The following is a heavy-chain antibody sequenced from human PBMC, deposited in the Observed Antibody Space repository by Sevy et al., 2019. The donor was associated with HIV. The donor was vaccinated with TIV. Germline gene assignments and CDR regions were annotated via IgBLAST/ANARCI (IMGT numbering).Heavy chain of an antibody. CDR1: GFTFSSYE. V-gene: IGHV3-48*03. D-gene: IGHD4-17*01. CDR2: ISNSGTSM. Sequence: SLRLSCVASGFTFSSYEMNWVRQAPGKGLEWVSYISNSGTSMYYSDSVKGRFTISRDNARNSLYLQMNSLRAEDTAVYYCARDLPPSATTVAHFDCWGQGTLVTVSS. CDR3: ARDLPPSATTVAHFDC. J-gene: IGHJ4*02.